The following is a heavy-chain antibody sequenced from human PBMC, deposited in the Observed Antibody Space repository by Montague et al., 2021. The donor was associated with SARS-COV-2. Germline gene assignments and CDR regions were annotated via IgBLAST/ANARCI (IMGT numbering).Heavy chain of an antibody. V-gene: IGHV3-30*04. Sequence: SLRLSCAASGFTFSSYAMHWVRQAPGKGLEWVAVISYDGSNKYYADSVKGRFTISRDNSKNTLYLQMNSLRAEDTAVYYSARDNYDYVWGSYRYIYWGQGTLVTVSS. CDR1: GFTFSSYA. CDR3: ARDNYDYVWGSYRYIY. J-gene: IGHJ4*02. D-gene: IGHD3-16*02. CDR2: ISYDGSNK.